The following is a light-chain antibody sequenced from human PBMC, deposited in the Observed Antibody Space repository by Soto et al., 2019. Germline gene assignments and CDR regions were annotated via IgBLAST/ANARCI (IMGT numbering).Light chain of an antibody. Sequence: EIVLTQSPVTLSLSPGERATLSCRASQSVSSNYLAWYQRKPGQAPRLLIYGASSRATGIPDRFSGSGSGTDFTLTISSLEPEDFAVYYCQQRYNWPRTFGQGTKVDI. CDR3: QQRYNWPRT. V-gene: IGKV3D-20*02. CDR1: QSVSSNY. J-gene: IGKJ1*01. CDR2: GAS.